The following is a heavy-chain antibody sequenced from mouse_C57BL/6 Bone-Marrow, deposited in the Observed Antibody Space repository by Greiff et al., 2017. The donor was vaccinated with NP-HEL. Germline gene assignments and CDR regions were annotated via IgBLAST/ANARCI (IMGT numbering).Heavy chain of an antibody. Sequence: QVQLQQSGAELVKPGASVKISCKASGYAFRSYWMNWVKQRPGKGLEWIGQIYPGDGDTNYNGKFKGKATLTADKSSSTAYMQRSSLTSEDSAVYFGARPYYYGSPWFAYWGQGTLVTVSA. V-gene: IGHV1-80*01. CDR2: IYPGDGDT. D-gene: IGHD1-1*01. CDR1: GYAFRSYW. J-gene: IGHJ3*01. CDR3: ARPYYYGSPWFAY.